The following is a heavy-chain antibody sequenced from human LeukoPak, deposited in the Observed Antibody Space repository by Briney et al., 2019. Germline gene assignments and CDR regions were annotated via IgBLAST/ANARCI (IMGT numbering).Heavy chain of an antibody. V-gene: IGHV1-46*01. CDR3: ARDNSVRDEAWWFNP. CDR1: GYTFTSNY. J-gene: IGHJ5*02. D-gene: IGHD5-24*01. CDR2: ISPSGGST. Sequence: GASVKVSCKAFGYTFTSNYMHWVRQAPGQGPEWMGVISPSGGSTTYAQKSQGRVTLTRDMSTGTDYLELSSLRSEDTAVYYCARDNSVRDEAWWFNPWGQGTLVTVSS.